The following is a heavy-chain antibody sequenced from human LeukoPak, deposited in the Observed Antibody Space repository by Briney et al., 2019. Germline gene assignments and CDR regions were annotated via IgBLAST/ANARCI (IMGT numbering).Heavy chain of an antibody. CDR2: IYSGGST. CDR3: ARVGYSSGWYRQ. CDR1: GFTVSSNY. D-gene: IGHD6-19*01. V-gene: IGHV3-66*01. J-gene: IGHJ4*02. Sequence: GGSLRLSCAASGFTVSSNYMSWVRQAPGKGLEWVSVIYSGGSTYYADSVKGRFTISRDNSKNTLYLQMNSLRPEDTAVYYCARVGYSSGWYRQWGQGTLVTVSS.